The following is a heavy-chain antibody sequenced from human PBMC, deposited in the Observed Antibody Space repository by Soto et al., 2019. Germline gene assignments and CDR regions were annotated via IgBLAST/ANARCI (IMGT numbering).Heavy chain of an antibody. CDR2: INPNSGGT. Sequence: GASVKVSCKASGYTFTGYYMHWVRQAPGQGLEWMGWINPNSGGTNYAQKFQGWVTMTRDTSISTAYMELSRLRSDDTAVYYCARDHTGISLRYFDWISYGMDVWGQGTTVTVSS. V-gene: IGHV1-2*04. J-gene: IGHJ6*02. CDR1: GYTFTGYY. CDR3: ARDHTGISLRYFDWISYGMDV. D-gene: IGHD3-9*01.